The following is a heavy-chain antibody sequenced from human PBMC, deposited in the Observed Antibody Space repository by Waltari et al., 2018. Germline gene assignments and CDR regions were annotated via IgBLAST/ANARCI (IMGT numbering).Heavy chain of an antibody. Sequence: EVQLVESGGGLVQPGESLRLSCSASGFTINKNAISWDRQAPGKGLELVASTTDSGVTTYYADFVKGRSIISTDNSRNTVYLEMNTVRVEDTALYFCARGLGELLPFDFWGQGTMVTVSS. V-gene: IGHV3-23*04. D-gene: IGHD3-10*01. J-gene: IGHJ4*02. CDR3: ARGLGELLPFDF. CDR2: TTDSGVTT. CDR1: GFTINKNA.